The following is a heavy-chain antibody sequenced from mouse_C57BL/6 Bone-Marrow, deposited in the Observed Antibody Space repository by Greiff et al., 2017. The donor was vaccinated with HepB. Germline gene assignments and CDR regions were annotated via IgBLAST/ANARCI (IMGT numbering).Heavy chain of an antibody. CDR3: TTSYYDPFAY. V-gene: IGHV14-4*01. D-gene: IGHD2-4*01. J-gene: IGHJ3*01. CDR2: IDPENGDT. Sequence: EVKLQESGAELVRPGASVKLSCTASGFNIKDDYMHWVKQRPEQGLEWIGWIDPENGDTEYASKFQGKATITADTSSNTAYLQLSSLTSEDTAVYYCTTSYYDPFAYWGQGTLVTVSA. CDR1: GFNIKDDY.